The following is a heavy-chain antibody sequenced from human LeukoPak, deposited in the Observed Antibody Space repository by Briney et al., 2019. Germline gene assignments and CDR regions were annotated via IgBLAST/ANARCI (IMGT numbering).Heavy chain of an antibody. CDR1: GFTFSSYA. CDR3: AKVPIVAVPAAMRDIDY. Sequence: GGSLRLSCAASGFTFSSYAMSWVRQAPGKGLEWVTAISGSGGTTYYADSVKGRFTISRDNSKNTLYLQMNSLRAEDTAVYYCAKVPIVAVPAAMRDIDYWGQGTLVTVSS. D-gene: IGHD2-2*01. J-gene: IGHJ4*02. CDR2: ISGSGGTT. V-gene: IGHV3-23*01.